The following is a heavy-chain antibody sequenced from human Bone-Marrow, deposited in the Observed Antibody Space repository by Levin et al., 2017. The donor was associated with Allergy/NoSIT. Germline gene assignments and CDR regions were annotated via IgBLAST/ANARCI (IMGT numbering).Heavy chain of an antibody. CDR1: GASISSGGYS. CDR2: IYYSGST. Sequence: SETLSLTCAISGASISSGGYSWSWIRQTPGQGLEWIGHIYYSGSTYYNPSLKSRVIISVDRSKNQFSLKLRSVTAADTAVYYCARDSFLGMEWGQGTLVTVSS. V-gene: IGHV4-30-2*01. D-gene: IGHD1-26*01. J-gene: IGHJ4*02. CDR3: ARDSFLGME.